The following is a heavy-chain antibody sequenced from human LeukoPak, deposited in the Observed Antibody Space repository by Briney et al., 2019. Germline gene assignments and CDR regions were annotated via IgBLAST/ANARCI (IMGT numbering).Heavy chain of an antibody. J-gene: IGHJ6*03. Sequence: ASEKVSCKAAGYTFTGYYMHWVRQAPGQGLEWMGLINPNSGGTNYAQKFQGKVTMTRDTSISTAYMELSRLRSDDTAVYYCASGYCSSTSCLSWGGYYYYYMDVWGKGTTVTVSS. CDR2: INPNSGGT. D-gene: IGHD2-2*01. CDR3: ASGYCSSTSCLSWGGYYYYYMDV. V-gene: IGHV1-2*06. CDR1: GYTFTGYY.